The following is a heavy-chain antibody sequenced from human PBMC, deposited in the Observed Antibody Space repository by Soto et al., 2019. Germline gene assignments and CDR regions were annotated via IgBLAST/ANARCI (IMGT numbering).Heavy chain of an antibody. Sequence: PGGSLRLSCAASGFTFSSYGMHWVRQAPGKGLEWVAVISYDGSNKYYADSVKGRFTISRDNSKNTLYLQMNSLRAEDTAVYYCAKFGRSSGYYYGDYWGQGTLVTVS. CDR2: ISYDGSNK. J-gene: IGHJ4*02. V-gene: IGHV3-30*18. CDR3: AKFGRSSGYYYGDY. D-gene: IGHD3-22*01. CDR1: GFTFSSYG.